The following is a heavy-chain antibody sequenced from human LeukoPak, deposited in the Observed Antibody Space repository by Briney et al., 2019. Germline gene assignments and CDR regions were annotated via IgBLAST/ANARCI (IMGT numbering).Heavy chain of an antibody. CDR2: VYYRVTT. J-gene: IGHJ4*02. CDR1: GGSISNYY. D-gene: IGHD6-13*01. Sequence: SETLSLTCTVSGGSISNYYWSWIRQPPGKGLEWIGYVYYRVTTNYSPSLKSRVTISVDMSKNQFSLKLTSVTATDTAIYYCARHRSSSWFFFDSWGQGTLATVSS. CDR3: ARHRSSSWFFFDS. V-gene: IGHV4-59*08.